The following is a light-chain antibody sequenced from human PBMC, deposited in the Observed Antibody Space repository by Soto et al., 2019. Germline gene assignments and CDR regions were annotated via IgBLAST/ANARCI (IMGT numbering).Light chain of an antibody. CDR3: SSYAGNNNLV. Sequence: QSALTQPPSASGSPGQSVTISCTGTTSDVGKYNYVSWYQQHPGKAPKVMIYHVTNRPSGIPDRFSGSKSGNTASLTVSGLQTEDEADYYCSSYAGNNNLVFGGGTKLTVL. J-gene: IGLJ3*02. V-gene: IGLV2-8*01. CDR1: TSDVGKYNY. CDR2: HVT.